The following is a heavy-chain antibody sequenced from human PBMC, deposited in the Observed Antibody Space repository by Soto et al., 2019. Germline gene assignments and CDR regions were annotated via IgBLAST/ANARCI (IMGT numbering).Heavy chain of an antibody. D-gene: IGHD6-13*01. Sequence: QVQLVQSGAEVKKPGSSVKVSCQASGGTFSSYAISWVRQAPGQGLEWMGGIIPIFGTANYAQKFQGRVTITADESTSTAYMELISLRSEDTAVYYCALTIAAAGSRWFDPWGQGTLVTVSS. J-gene: IGHJ5*02. CDR3: ALTIAAAGSRWFDP. CDR2: IIPIFGTA. V-gene: IGHV1-69*12. CDR1: GGTFSSYA.